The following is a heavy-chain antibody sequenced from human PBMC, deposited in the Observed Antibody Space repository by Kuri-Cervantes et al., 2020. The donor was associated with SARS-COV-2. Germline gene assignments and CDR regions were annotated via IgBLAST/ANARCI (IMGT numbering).Heavy chain of an antibody. CDR3: TTVAGIAAAGTSYYYGMDV. J-gene: IGHJ6*01. Sequence: GESLKISCAASGFTLNNAWMGWVRQAPGTGLEWVGRITSKTDGGTIDYTAPVEGRFTISRDDSKNTLYLQMNSLKTEDTAVYYCTTVAGIAAAGTSYYYGMDVWGQGTTV. CDR1: GFTLNNAW. V-gene: IGHV3-15*01. CDR2: ITSKTDGGTI. D-gene: IGHD6-13*01.